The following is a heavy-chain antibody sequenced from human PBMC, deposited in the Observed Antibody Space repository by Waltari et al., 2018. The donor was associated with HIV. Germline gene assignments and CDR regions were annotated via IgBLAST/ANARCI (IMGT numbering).Heavy chain of an antibody. CDR1: GASATSASYY. V-gene: IGHV4-61*01. D-gene: IGHD6-25*01. CDR2: IYNTGTT. J-gene: IGHJ4*02. CDR3: ARVARSSGYFLDS. Sequence: QVQLVESGSGMVKPRETLALTCSVSGASATSASYYWSWIRQSQGKELQWIGSIYNTGTTDYNPSLKSRVTISLDTSKNQFSLSLDAVTAAETGVYYCARVARSSGYFLDSWGQGTLVTVST.